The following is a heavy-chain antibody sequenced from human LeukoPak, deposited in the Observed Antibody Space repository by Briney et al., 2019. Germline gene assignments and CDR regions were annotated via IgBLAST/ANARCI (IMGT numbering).Heavy chain of an antibody. CDR2: IKQDGTEK. Sequence: QPGGSLRLSCAASGFTFTTYWMSWVRQAPGKGLEWVANIKQDGTEKYYVDSVKGRFTISRDNAKNSLYLQMNSLRAEDTAVYYCARKGWYSDLWGRGTLVSVSS. CDR1: GFTFTTYW. V-gene: IGHV3-7*01. J-gene: IGHJ2*01. CDR3: ARKGWYSDL.